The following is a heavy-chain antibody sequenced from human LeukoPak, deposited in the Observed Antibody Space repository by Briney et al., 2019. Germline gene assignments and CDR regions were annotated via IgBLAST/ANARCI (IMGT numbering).Heavy chain of an antibody. D-gene: IGHD3-10*01. V-gene: IGHV3-30-3*01. CDR1: GFIFSDYW. J-gene: IGHJ4*02. Sequence: GGSLRLSCTASGFIFSDYWMHWVRQAPGKGLEWVAVISYDGSNKYYADSVKGRFTISRDNSKNTLYLQMNSLRAEDTAVYYCARDFLVQEYGVVRGVITGSFDYWGQGTLVTVSS. CDR2: ISYDGSNK. CDR3: ARDFLVQEYGVVRGVITGSFDY.